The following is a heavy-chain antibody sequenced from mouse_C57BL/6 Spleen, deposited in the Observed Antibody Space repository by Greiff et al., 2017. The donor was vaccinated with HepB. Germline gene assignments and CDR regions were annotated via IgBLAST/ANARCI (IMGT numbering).Heavy chain of an antibody. CDR1: GYAFSSSW. V-gene: IGHV1-82*01. CDR3: ARRDGNYGWYFDV. Sequence: QVQLQQSGPELVKPGASVKISCKASGYAFSSSWMNWVKQRPGKGLEWIGRIYPGDGDTNYNGKFKGKATLTADKSSSTAYMQLSSLTSEDSAVYFCARRDGNYGWYFDVWGTGTTVTVSS. CDR2: IYPGDGDT. D-gene: IGHD2-1*01. J-gene: IGHJ1*03.